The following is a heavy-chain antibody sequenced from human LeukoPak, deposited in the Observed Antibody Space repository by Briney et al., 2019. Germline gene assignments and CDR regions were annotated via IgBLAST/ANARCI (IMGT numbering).Heavy chain of an antibody. D-gene: IGHD1-26*01. Sequence: SETLSLTCAVYGGSFSGYYWSWIRQPPGKGLEWIGEINHSGSTNYNPSLKSRVTISVDTSKNQFSLKLSSVTAADTAVYYCARDPWRELQHDAFDIWGQGTMVTVSS. CDR2: INHSGST. V-gene: IGHV4-34*01. J-gene: IGHJ3*02. CDR1: GGSFSGYY. CDR3: ARDPWRELQHDAFDI.